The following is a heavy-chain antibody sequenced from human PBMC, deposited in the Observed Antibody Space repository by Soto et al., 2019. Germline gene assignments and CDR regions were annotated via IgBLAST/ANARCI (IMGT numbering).Heavy chain of an antibody. CDR1: GGSFSDYY. V-gene: IGHV4-34*01. J-gene: IGHJ5*02. D-gene: IGHD3-3*01. CDR2: INHSGST. CDR3: ARGMYYDFWSGFRATENWFDP. Sequence: SETLSLTCAVYGGSFSDYYWSWIRQPPGKGLEWIGEINHSGSTNYNPSLKSRVTISVDTSKNQFSLKLSSVTAADTAVYYCARGMYYDFWSGFRATENWFDPWGQGTLVTVSS.